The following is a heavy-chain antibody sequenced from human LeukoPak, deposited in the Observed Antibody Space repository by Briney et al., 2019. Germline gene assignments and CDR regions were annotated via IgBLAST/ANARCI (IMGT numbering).Heavy chain of an antibody. CDR3: AKHRFESGGYHSTD. CDR1: GFTFSSYA. D-gene: IGHD3-22*01. Sequence: PPGGSLTLSCAASGFTFSSYAMSWVRQAPGKGLAWVSTISGGSGSTYCADSVKGRFTISRDNSKNTLYLQMNSLRDEDTAVYYCAKHRFESGGYHSTDWGQGTLVTVSS. V-gene: IGHV3-23*01. CDR2: ISGGSGST. J-gene: IGHJ4*02.